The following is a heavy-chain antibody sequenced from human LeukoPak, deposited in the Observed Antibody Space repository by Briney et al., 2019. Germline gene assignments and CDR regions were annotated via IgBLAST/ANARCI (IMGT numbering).Heavy chain of an antibody. J-gene: IGHJ6*02. CDR1: GGSISSYY. CDR2: IYYSGST. V-gene: IGHV4-59*01. D-gene: IGHD5-18*01. Sequence: SETLSLTCTVSGGSISSYYWSWIRQPPGKGLEWIGYIYYSGSTNYNPSLKSRVTISVDTSKNQFSLKLSSVTAADTAVYYCARDLGYSYGPYYYYYGMDVWGQGTTVTVSS. CDR3: ARDLGYSYGPYYYYYGMDV.